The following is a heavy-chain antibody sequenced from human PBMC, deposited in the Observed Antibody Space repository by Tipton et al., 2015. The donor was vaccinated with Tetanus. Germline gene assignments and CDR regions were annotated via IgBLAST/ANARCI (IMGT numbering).Heavy chain of an antibody. CDR2: IYYSGST. D-gene: IGHD2-15*01. V-gene: IGHV4-31*03. Sequence: TLSLTCTVSGGSINSETYYWTWIRQRPGAGLEWLGFIYYSGSTFYNPSLRGRLTMSVDTSKNQFYLRLTSLTAADTAIYYRGSEIEGGPEAGALDSWGQGILVTVSS. CDR1: GGSINSETYY. J-gene: IGHJ4*02. CDR3: GSEIEGGPEAGALDS.